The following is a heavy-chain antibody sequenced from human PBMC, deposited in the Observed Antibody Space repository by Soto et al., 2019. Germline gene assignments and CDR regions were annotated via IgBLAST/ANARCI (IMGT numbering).Heavy chain of an antibody. D-gene: IGHD3-22*01. V-gene: IGHV1-69*02. J-gene: IGHJ4*02. Sequence: QVQLVQSGAEVKKPGSSVKVSCKASGGTFSSYTISWVRQAPGQGLEWMGRIIPILGIANYAQKFQGRVTITTGKNTSXAYMELSSLRSEDTAVYYCARAGDSSGYYYAFSGIWGQGTLVTVSS. CDR2: IIPILGIA. CDR1: GGTFSSYT. CDR3: ARAGDSSGYYYAFSGI.